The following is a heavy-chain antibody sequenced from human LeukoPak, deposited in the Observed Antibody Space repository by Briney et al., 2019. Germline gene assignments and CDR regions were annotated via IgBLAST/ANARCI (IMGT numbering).Heavy chain of an antibody. CDR3: ARDRLGAFDFDY. V-gene: IGHV3-21*01. CDR2: ISASSTYI. J-gene: IGHJ4*02. CDR1: GFTFSSFG. Sequence: GGSLRLSCAASGFTFSSFGMNWVRQAPGRGLEWVSYISASSTYIYYADSVKGRFTISRDNAENALYLQMNSLRAEDTAVCYCARDRLGAFDFDYWGQGTLVTVSS. D-gene: IGHD3-16*01.